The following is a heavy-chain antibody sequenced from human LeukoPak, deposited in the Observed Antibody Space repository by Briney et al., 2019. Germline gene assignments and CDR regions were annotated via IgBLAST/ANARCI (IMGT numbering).Heavy chain of an antibody. V-gene: IGHV4-4*02. Sequence: SETLSLTCAVSGGSISSPNYWSWVRQTPGKGLEWIGEIYRSGSSNYNPSLRSRVTISIDKSRNQFSLNLTSVTAADTAVYYCARDLGYSSGWFDYWGQGTLVTVSS. D-gene: IGHD6-19*01. CDR3: ARDLGYSSGWFDY. J-gene: IGHJ4*02. CDR2: IYRSGSS. CDR1: GGSISSPNY.